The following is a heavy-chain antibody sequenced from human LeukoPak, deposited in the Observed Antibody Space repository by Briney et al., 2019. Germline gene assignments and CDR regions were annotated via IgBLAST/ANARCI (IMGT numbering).Heavy chain of an antibody. CDR1: GFTFSSYG. J-gene: IGHJ4*02. CDR3: AKEVDFLTSNRRIFFDD. Sequence: GGTLRLSCAASGFTFSSYGMSWVRQAPGKGLEWVSAISGSGGSTYYADSVKGRFTISRDNSKNTLYLQMNSLTAEDTALYFCAKEVDFLTSNRRIFFDDWGQGILVTVSS. D-gene: IGHD3-9*01. V-gene: IGHV3-23*01. CDR2: ISGSGGST.